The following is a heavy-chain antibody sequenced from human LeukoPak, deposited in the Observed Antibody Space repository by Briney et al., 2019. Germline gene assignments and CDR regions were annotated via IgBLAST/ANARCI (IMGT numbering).Heavy chain of an antibody. CDR1: GGSISSSSSY. J-gene: IGHJ4*02. D-gene: IGHD3-10*01. CDR3: ATLQGEELLWFASDY. V-gene: IGHV4-39*01. Sequence: SDTLSLTCTVSGGSISSSSSYWGWIRQPPGKGLEWIGSIYYWGSTYYNPSLKSRVTISVDTSKNQFPLKLGSVTAADTAVYYCATLQGEELLWFASDYWGQGTLVTVSS. CDR2: IYYWGST.